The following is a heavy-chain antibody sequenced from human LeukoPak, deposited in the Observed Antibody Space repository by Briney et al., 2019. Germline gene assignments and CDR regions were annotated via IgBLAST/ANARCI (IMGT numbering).Heavy chain of an antibody. Sequence: ASVTVSCKASGYTFTDYYINWVRQAPGQGLEWIGWINPNSGATNYAQKFQGRVTMTRDTSISTAYMELSRLRSDDTAVYYCARDRRGAYGDYATSYWGQGTLVTVSS. CDR3: ARDRRGAYGDYATSY. CDR1: GYTFTDYY. V-gene: IGHV1-2*02. D-gene: IGHD4-17*01. CDR2: INPNSGAT. J-gene: IGHJ4*02.